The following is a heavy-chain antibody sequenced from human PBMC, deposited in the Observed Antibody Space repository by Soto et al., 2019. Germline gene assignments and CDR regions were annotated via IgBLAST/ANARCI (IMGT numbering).Heavy chain of an antibody. V-gene: IGHV4-59*01. CDR1: GGSISSYY. J-gene: IGHJ4*02. CDR3: ARFPRGYSYGHFGY. D-gene: IGHD5-18*01. Sequence: QVQLQESGPGLVKPSETLSLTCTVSGGSISSYYWSWIRQPPGKGLEWIGYIYYSGSTNYNPSLKSRVTISVDTSKNQFSLKLSSVTAADTAVYYCARFPRGYSYGHFGYWGQGTLVTVSS. CDR2: IYYSGST.